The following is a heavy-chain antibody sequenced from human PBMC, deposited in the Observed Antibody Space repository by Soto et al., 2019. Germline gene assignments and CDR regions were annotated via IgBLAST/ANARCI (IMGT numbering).Heavy chain of an antibody. V-gene: IGHV4-59*01. CDR3: ARAGLGYCSGGSCYSGPDAFDI. D-gene: IGHD2-15*01. Sequence: SETLSLTCTVSGGSISSYYWSWIRQPPGKGLEWIGYIYYSGSTNYNPSLKSRVTISVDTSKNQFSLKLSSVTAADTAVYYCARAGLGYCSGGSCYSGPDAFDIWGQGTMVTVSS. CDR2: IYYSGST. CDR1: GGSISSYY. J-gene: IGHJ3*02.